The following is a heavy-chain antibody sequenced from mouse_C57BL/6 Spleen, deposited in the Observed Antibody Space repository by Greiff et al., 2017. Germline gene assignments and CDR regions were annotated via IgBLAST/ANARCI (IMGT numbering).Heavy chain of an antibody. CDR2: INPGSGGT. CDR3: ARWLLPDYYAMDY. CDR1: GYAFTNYL. Sequence: QVQLKQSGAELVRPGTSVKVSCKASGYAFTNYLIEWVKQRPGQGLEWIGVINPGSGGTNYNEKFKGKATLTADKSSSTAYMQLSSLTSEDSAVYFCARWLLPDYYAMDYWGQGTSVTVSS. D-gene: IGHD2-3*01. V-gene: IGHV1-54*01. J-gene: IGHJ4*01.